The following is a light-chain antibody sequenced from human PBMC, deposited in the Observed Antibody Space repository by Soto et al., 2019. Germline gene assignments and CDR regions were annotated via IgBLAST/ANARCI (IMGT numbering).Light chain of an antibody. V-gene: IGLV1-40*01. CDR3: QSYDSSLRV. Sequence: QSVLTQPPSVSGAPGQRVTIAGTGSSSNIGAGYDVHWYQQLPGTAPKLLIYGNSNRPSGVPDRFSGSKSGTSASLASTGLQAEDEADYYCQSYDSSLRVFGGGTKLTVL. CDR1: SSNIGAGYD. CDR2: GNS. J-gene: IGLJ2*01.